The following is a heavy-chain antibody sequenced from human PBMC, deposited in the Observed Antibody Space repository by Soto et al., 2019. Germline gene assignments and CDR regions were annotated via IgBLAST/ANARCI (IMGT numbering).Heavy chain of an antibody. J-gene: IGHJ5*02. D-gene: IGHD1-1*01. CDR3: VRDGTKTLRDWFDT. Sequence: LSLTCTVPGASISGFYWSWIRKSAGKGLEWIGRIYATGTTDYNPSLKSRVMMSVDTSKKQFSPKLRSVTAADTAVYYCVRDGTKTLRDWFDTWGQGISVTVSS. CDR2: IYATGTT. V-gene: IGHV4-4*07. CDR1: GASISGFY.